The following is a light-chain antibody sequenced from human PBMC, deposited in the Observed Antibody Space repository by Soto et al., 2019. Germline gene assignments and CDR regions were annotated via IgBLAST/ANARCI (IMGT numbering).Light chain of an antibody. CDR2: GVT. Sequence: QSALAQPASVSGSPGQSITISCTGNHNDIGTYGYVSWYQQHPGRAPRLLIHGVTTRPSGISDRFSASKSGLTASLTISGLQPEDEADYYCSSFTSNRIYVFGPGTKVTVL. V-gene: IGLV2-14*03. CDR3: SSFTSNRIYV. J-gene: IGLJ1*01. CDR1: HNDIGTYGY.